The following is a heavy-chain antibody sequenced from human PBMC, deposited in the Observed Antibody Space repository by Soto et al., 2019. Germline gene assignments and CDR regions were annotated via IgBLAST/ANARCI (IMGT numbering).Heavy chain of an antibody. D-gene: IGHD6-19*01. J-gene: IGHJ4*02. CDR2: ISGSGGST. CDR1: GFTLSSYA. V-gene: IGHV3-23*01. Sequence: GGSLRLSCAASGFTLSSYAMSWVRQAPGKGLEWVSAISGSGGSTYYADSVKGRFTISRDNSKNTLYLQMNSLRAEDTAVYYCAKDLGIAVAAFDYWGQGTLVTVSS. CDR3: AKDLGIAVAAFDY.